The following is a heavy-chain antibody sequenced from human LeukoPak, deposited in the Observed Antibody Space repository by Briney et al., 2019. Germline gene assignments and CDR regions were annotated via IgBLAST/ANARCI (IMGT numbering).Heavy chain of an antibody. J-gene: IGHJ4*02. CDR3: ASEYCSGGNCYFDY. Sequence: PGESLKISCKGSEYSFATYWIGWVRQMPGQGLEWMGIIFPGYSDTRYSPSSQGQVTISADKSISTAYLQWSSLKASDTAIYYCASEYCSGGNCYFDYWGQGTLVTVSS. CDR1: EYSFATYW. V-gene: IGHV5-51*01. CDR2: IFPGYSDT. D-gene: IGHD2-15*01.